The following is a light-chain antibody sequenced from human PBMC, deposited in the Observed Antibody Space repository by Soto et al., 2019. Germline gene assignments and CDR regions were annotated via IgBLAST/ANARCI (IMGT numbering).Light chain of an antibody. CDR2: DAS. CDR3: QQANSFPLT. Sequence: EIVLTQSPGTLSLSPGERATLSFRASQSVSSYLAWYQQKPGQAPRLLIYDASNRATGIPARFSGSGSGTDFTLTISSLQPEDFATYYCQQANSFPLTFGGGTKVDI. V-gene: IGKV3-11*01. J-gene: IGKJ4*01. CDR1: QSVSSY.